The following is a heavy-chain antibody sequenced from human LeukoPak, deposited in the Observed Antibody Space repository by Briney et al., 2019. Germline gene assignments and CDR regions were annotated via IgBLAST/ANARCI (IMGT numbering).Heavy chain of an antibody. Sequence: ASVKVSCKASGYTFTSYYMHWVRQAPGQGLEWMGIINPSGGSTSYARKFQGRVTMTRDTSTSTVYMELSSLRSEDTAVYYCARAGGGTIFGVVRGGDDWGQGTLVTVSS. D-gene: IGHD3-3*01. CDR1: GYTFTSYY. V-gene: IGHV1-46*01. CDR2: INPSGGST. J-gene: IGHJ4*02. CDR3: ARAGGGTIFGVVRGGDD.